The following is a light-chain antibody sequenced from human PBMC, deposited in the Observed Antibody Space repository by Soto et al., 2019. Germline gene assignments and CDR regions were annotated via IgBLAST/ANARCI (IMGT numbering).Light chain of an antibody. Sequence: QPVLTQSPSASASLGASVKLTCTLSSGHQQQPEKGPRYLMKLNSDGSHSKGDGIPDRFSGSSSGAERYLTISSLQSEDEADYYCQTWGTGIRVFGGGTKVTVL. CDR2: LNSDGSH. CDR1: SGH. CDR3: QTWGTGIRV. J-gene: IGLJ2*01. V-gene: IGLV4-69*01.